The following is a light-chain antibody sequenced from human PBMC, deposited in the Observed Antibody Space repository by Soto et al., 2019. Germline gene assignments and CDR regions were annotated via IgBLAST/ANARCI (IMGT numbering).Light chain of an antibody. CDR2: KAS. J-gene: IGKJ1*01. Sequence: DVQMPQSPSTLSGSVGDRVTLTCRASQTISSWLAWYQQKPGKAPKLLIYKASTLKSGVPSRFSGSGSGTEFTLTIRSLKPDDFATYCCQHYGGLWTFGQGTKVDIK. V-gene: IGKV1-5*03. CDR1: QTISSW. CDR3: QHYGGLWT.